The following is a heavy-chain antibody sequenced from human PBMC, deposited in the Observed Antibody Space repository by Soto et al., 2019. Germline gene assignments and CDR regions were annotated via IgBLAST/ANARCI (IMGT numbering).Heavy chain of an antibody. Sequence: GGSLRLSCAASGFTFSSYAMSWVRQAPGKGLEWVSAISGSGGSTYYADSVKGRFTISRDNSKNTLYLQMNSLRAEDTAVYYCAKDIYCRCWYQSNHDAFDSWGQGTMVTVAS. CDR3: AKDIYCRCWYQSNHDAFDS. CDR1: GFTFSSYA. D-gene: IGHD6-13*01. V-gene: IGHV3-23*01. J-gene: IGHJ3*02. CDR2: ISGSGGST.